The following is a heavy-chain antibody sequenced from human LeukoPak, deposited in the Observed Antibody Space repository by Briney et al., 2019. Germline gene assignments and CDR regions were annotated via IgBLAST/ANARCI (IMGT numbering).Heavy chain of an antibody. V-gene: IGHV1-2*02. CDR2: INPNSGGT. Sequence: ASVKVSCKASGYTFTGYYMYWVRQAPGQGLEWIGWINPNSGGTNYAQKFQGRVTMTRDTSISTAYMELSRLRSDDTAVYYCARGPSSPTVTVDYWGQGTLVTVSS. J-gene: IGHJ4*02. D-gene: IGHD4-17*01. CDR3: ARGPSSPTVTVDY. CDR1: GYTFTGYY.